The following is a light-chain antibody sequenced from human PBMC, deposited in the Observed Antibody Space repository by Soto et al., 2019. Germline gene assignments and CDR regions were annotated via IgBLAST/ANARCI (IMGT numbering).Light chain of an antibody. Sequence: EVVMTQSPLSLPVTLGQPASISCRSTQSLAHSDGNTYLSWLQQRPGQSPRRLIYKVSNRDSGVPDRFSGSGSGTDFTLKISRVVAEDVGVYYCMQGTHWPWTFGQGTKVEI. CDR2: KVS. CDR3: MQGTHWPWT. V-gene: IGKV2-30*02. CDR1: QSLAHSDGNTY. J-gene: IGKJ1*01.